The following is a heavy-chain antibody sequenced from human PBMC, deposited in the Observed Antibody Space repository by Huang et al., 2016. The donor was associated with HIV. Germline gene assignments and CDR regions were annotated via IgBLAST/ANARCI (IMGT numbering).Heavy chain of an antibody. D-gene: IGHD3-22*01. CDR1: GGSVSSRNSY. J-gene: IGHJ4*02. V-gene: IGHV4-30-4*08. CDR2: IYYSGRP. CDR3: ARAIPGDHYDSSGYFGFDY. Sequence: VQLQESGPGLVKPSQTLSLTCTVSGGSVSSRNSYWTWIRQPPGKGLEWIGDIYYSGRPFDNPTLKTLLTIPLPTTKNQFSIHLASMTAEEPTVYFCARAIPGDHYDSSGYFGFDYWGQGSPVTVSS.